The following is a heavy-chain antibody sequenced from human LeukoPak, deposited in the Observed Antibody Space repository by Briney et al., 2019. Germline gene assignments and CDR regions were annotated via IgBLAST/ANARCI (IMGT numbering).Heavy chain of an antibody. CDR1: GYTFNTNY. CDR3: AKEPPNTGWFDP. V-gene: IGHV1-46*02. J-gene: IGHJ5*02. D-gene: IGHD1-14*01. CDR2: INPSGDGT. Sequence: ASVKVSCKASGYTFNTNYIHWVRQAPGQGLEWIGVINPSGDGTSYPQKFQGRVTLGRDTSTSTIYMELSSLRSEDTAIYYCAKEPPNTGWFDPWGQATLVTVSS.